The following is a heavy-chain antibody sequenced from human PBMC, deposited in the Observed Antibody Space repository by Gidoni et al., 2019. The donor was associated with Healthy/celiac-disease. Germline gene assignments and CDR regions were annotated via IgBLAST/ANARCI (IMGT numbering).Heavy chain of an antibody. CDR3: ARDRPAMDIVVVPAAMLGYYGMDV. J-gene: IGHJ6*02. CDR2: ISSSGSTI. Sequence: EVQLVESGGGLVQPGGSLRLSCAASGFNFSSYEMNWVRQAPGKGLEWVSYISSSGSTIYYADSVKGRFTISRDNAKNSLYLQMNSLRAEDTAVYYCARDRPAMDIVVVPAAMLGYYGMDVWGQGTTVTVSS. D-gene: IGHD2-2*03. V-gene: IGHV3-48*03. CDR1: GFNFSSYE.